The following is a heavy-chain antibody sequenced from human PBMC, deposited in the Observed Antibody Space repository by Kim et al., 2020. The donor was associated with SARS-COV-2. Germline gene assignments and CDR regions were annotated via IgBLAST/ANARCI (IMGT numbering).Heavy chain of an antibody. D-gene: IGHD3-22*01. CDR2: INHSGST. J-gene: IGHJ4*02. CDR1: GGSFSGYY. V-gene: IGHV4-34*01. Sequence: SETLSLTCAVYGGSFSGYYWSWIRQPPGKGLEWIGEINHSGSTNYNPSLKSRVTISVDTSKNQFSLKLSSVTAADTAVYYCARGREIYEEPRPFDYWGQG. CDR3: ARGREIYEEPRPFDY.